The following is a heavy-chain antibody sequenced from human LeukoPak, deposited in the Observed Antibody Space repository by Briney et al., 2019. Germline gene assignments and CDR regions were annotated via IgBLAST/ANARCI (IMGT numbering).Heavy chain of an antibody. CDR2: IYHSGST. D-gene: IGHD6-13*01. Sequence: SETLSLTCAVSGGSISSSNWWSWVRQPPGKGLERIGEIYHSGSTNYNPSLKSRVTISVDKSKNQFSLKLSSVTAADTAVYYCARGPTIAAATFDYWGQGTLVTVSS. CDR3: ARGPTIAAATFDY. J-gene: IGHJ4*02. CDR1: GGSISSSNW. V-gene: IGHV4-4*02.